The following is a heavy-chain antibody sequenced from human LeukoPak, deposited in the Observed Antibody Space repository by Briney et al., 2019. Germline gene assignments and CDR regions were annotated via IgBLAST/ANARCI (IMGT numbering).Heavy chain of an antibody. CDR2: INPYNGNT. CDR1: GYTFTSDG. Sequence: AASVKVSRKASGYTFTSDGISWVRQAPGQGLEWMGWINPYNGNTNYAQKLQGRVTMTTDTSTSTAYMELRSLRSDDTAMYYCARRAGGYSHPYDYWGQGILVTVSS. J-gene: IGHJ4*02. V-gene: IGHV1-18*01. CDR3: ARRAGGYSHPYDY. D-gene: IGHD4-23*01.